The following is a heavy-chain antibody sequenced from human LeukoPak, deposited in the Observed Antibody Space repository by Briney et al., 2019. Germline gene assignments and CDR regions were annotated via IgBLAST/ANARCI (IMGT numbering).Heavy chain of an antibody. CDR1: GGSISSYY. CDR2: IYYSGST. D-gene: IGHD2-8*01. J-gene: IGHJ4*02. V-gene: IGHV4-59*01. Sequence: PSETLSLTCTVSGGSISSYYWSWIRQPPRRGLEWIGYIYYSGSTNYNPSLKSRVTISVETSKNQFSLKLSSVTAADTAVYYCASTPIMVYAWGKDYFDYWGQGTLVTVSS. CDR3: ASTPIMVYAWGKDYFDY.